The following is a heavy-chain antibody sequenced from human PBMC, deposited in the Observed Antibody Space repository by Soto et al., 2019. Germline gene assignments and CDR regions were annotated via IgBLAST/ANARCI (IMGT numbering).Heavy chain of an antibody. V-gene: IGHV2-5*02. CDR3: AHSKRYDYVRGGYRFRAFDY. CDR1: GFSLSTSGVG. CDR2: IYWDDDK. J-gene: IGHJ4*02. Sequence: ESGPTLVNPTQTLTLTCTFSGFSLSTSGVGVGWIRQPPGKALEWLALIYWDDDKRYSPSLKSRLTITKDTSKNQVVLRMTNMDPVDTATYYCAHSKRYDYVRGGYRFRAFDYWGQGTLVTVSS. D-gene: IGHD3-16*02.